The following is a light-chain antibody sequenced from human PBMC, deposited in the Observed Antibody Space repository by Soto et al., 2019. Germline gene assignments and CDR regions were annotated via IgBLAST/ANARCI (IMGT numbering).Light chain of an antibody. CDR3: QQRSNWPWT. V-gene: IGKV3-11*01. J-gene: IGKJ1*01. CDR2: DAS. Sequence: EIVLTHSPATLSLSPGERATLSCRASQSVSSYLAWYQQKPGQAPRLLIYDASNRATGIPARFSGSGSGTDLTLTISSLEPEDFAVYYCQQRSNWPWTFGQGTRWIT. CDR1: QSVSSY.